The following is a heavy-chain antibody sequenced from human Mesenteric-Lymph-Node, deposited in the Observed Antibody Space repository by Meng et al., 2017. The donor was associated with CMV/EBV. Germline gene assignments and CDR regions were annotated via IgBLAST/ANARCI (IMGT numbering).Heavy chain of an antibody. CDR2: ISSSSSYI. D-gene: IGHD2-2*02. J-gene: IGHJ6*02. Sequence: GESLKISCTASGFTFANYEMNWVRQAPGKGLEWVSSISSSSSYIYYADSVKGRFTISRDNAKNSLYLQMNSLRAEDTAVYFCARSDASIYYYYNGMDVWGQGTTVTVSS. V-gene: IGHV3-21*01. CDR3: ARSDASIYYYYNGMDV. CDR1: GFTFANYE.